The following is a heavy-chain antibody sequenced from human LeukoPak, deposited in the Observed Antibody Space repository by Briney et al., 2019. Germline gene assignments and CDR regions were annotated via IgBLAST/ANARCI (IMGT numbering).Heavy chain of an antibody. CDR2: IIPIFGIA. CDR1: GGTFSSYA. D-gene: IGHD1-26*01. CDR3: ARGTVGATVVDY. J-gene: IGHJ4*02. V-gene: IGHV1-69*04. Sequence: SVKVSCKASGGTFSSYAISWVRQAPGQGLEWMGRIIPIFGIANYAQKFQGRVTITADKSTSTAYMELSSLRSEDTAVYYCARGTVGATVVDYWGQGTLVTVSS.